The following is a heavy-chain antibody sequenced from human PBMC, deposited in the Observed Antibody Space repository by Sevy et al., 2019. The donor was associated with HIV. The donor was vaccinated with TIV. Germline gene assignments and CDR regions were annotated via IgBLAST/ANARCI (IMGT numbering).Heavy chain of an antibody. V-gene: IGHV1-69*01. CDR1: GGTFSSYG. CDR2: IIPIFGTG. CDR3: ARVGLRRLGYNDFWAFMDV. J-gene: IGHJ6*02. D-gene: IGHD3-3*01. Sequence: VKVSCKASGGTFSSYGINWARQAPGQGLEWMGGIIPIFGTGSYAQKFQGRVTITADESTNTAYMELSSLRSEDTAVYYCARVGLRRLGYNDFWAFMDVWGQGTTVTVSS.